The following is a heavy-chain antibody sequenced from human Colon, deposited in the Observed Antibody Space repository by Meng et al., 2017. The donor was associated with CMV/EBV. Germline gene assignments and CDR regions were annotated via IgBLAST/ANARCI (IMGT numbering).Heavy chain of an antibody. CDR3: ARDRASLYYQFDS. D-gene: IGHD5/OR15-5a*01. V-gene: IGHV1-2*06. Sequence: QVRLLQSGAEVKKPGASVRVSCKTSGRTFTDYFIHWVRQAPGQGLQWVGRINPNSGATEYSHHFQARVTLTKDTSITTAYMELDGLTPDDTATYYCARDRASLYYQFDSWGQGTLVTVSS. CDR2: INPNSGAT. CDR1: GRTFTDYF. J-gene: IGHJ4*02.